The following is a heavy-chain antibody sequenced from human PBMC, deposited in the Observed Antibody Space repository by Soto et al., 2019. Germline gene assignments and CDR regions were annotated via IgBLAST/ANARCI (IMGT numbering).Heavy chain of an antibody. CDR2: ISAHNGNT. D-gene: IGHD1-1*01. CDR1: GYAFTTYG. CDR3: ARGRYGDY. V-gene: IGHV1-18*01. Sequence: QVHLVQSGAEVKKPGASVKVSCKGSGYAFTTYGITWVRQAPGQGLEWMGGISAHNGNTNYAQKLQGRVTVTRDTSTSTAYMELRSLRSDGTAVYYCARGRYGDYWGQGALVTVSS. J-gene: IGHJ4*02.